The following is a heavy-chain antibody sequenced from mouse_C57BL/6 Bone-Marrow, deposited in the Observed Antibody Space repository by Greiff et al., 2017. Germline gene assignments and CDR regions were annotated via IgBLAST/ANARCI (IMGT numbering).Heavy chain of an antibody. CDR2: INPGSGGT. CDR1: GYAFTNYL. J-gene: IGHJ4*01. V-gene: IGHV1-54*01. D-gene: IGHD2-5*01. Sequence: VQLQQSGAELVGPGTSVKVSCKASGYAFTNYLIEWVKQRPGQGLEWIGVINPGSGGTNYNEKFKGKATLTADKSSSTAYMQLSSLTSEDSAVYFCARRGTYYSNYGFYYAMDYWGQGTSVTVSS. CDR3: ARRGTYYSNYGFYYAMDY.